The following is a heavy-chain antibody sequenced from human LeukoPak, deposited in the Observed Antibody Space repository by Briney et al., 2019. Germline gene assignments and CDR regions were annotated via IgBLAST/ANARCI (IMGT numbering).Heavy chain of an antibody. CDR3: ARRAAAVIDAFDI. CDR1: GGSISSSSYD. D-gene: IGHD6-13*01. Sequence: SETLSLTCTVSGGSISSSSYDWGWIRQPPGKGLEWIGSIYYSGSTYYNPSLKSRVTISVDTSKNQFSLKLSSVTAADTAVYYCARRAAAVIDAFDIWGQGTMVTVSS. V-gene: IGHV4-39*01. J-gene: IGHJ3*02. CDR2: IYYSGST.